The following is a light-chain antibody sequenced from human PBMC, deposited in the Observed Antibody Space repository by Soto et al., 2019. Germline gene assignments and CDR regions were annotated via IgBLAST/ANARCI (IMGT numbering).Light chain of an antibody. CDR3: QPYGSSLT. J-gene: IGKJ4*01. CDR2: GAS. V-gene: IGKV3-15*01. CDR1: QSVRSN. Sequence: EIVLTQSPATLSVSPGERATLSCRASQSVRSNLAWYQQKPGQGPRLLIFGASTRATNIPARFSGSGSGTEFTLTISRLEPEDFAVYFCQPYGSSLTFGGGTRVEI.